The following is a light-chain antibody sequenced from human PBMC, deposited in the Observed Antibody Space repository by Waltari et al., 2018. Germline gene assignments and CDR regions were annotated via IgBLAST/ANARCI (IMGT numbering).Light chain of an antibody. J-gene: IGKJ1*01. Sequence: LFTPAPGTLFFSSGERATLPCRASQSVSSTLAWYQQKPGKAPRLLIYDASTRATGIPDRFSGSGSGTDFSLTVSRLEPEDFAVYYCQKYETLPATFGQGTKVEIK. CDR2: DAS. CDR1: QSVSST. CDR3: QKYETLPAT. V-gene: IGKV3-20*01.